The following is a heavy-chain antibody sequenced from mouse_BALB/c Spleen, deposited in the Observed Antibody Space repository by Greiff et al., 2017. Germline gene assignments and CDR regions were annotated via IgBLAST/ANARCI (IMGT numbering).Heavy chain of an antibody. J-gene: IGHJ3*01. D-gene: IGHD1-2*01. Sequence: VKLMESGPGLVAPSQSLSITCTVSGFSLTSYGVHWVRQPPGKGLEWLGVIWAGGSTNYNSALMSRLSISKDNSKSQVFLKMNSLQTDDTAMYYCARGGDGPAWFAYWGQGTLVTVSA. CDR3: ARGGDGPAWFAY. CDR2: IWAGGST. V-gene: IGHV2-9*02. CDR1: GFSLTSYG.